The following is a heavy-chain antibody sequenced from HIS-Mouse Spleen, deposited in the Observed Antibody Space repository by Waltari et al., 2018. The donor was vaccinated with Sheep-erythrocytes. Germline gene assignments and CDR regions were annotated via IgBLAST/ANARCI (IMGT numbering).Heavy chain of an antibody. CDR1: GGSISSGGYY. CDR2: IYYSGST. D-gene: IGHD3-10*01. CDR3: ARALIITMVRGVTSNWFDP. J-gene: IGHJ5*02. V-gene: IGHV4-31*03. Sequence: QVQLQESGPGLVKPSQTLSLTCTVPGGSISSGGYYWSWIRQHPGKCLEWIGYIYYSGSTYYNPSLKSRVTISVDTSKNQFSLKLSSVTAADTAVYYCARALIITMVRGVTSNWFDPWGQGTLVTVSS.